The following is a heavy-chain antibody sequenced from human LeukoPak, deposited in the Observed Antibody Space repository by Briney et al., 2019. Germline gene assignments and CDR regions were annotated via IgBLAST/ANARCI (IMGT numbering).Heavy chain of an antibody. J-gene: IGHJ6*03. CDR1: GFTLSSYW. D-gene: IGHD6-25*01. V-gene: IGHV3-74*01. CDR3: ARFAAGGSYYYYMDV. CDR2: INPDGSTT. Sequence: GGSLRLSCAASGFTLSSYWMHWVRQAPGKGLVWVSRINPDGSTTTYADSVKGRFTISRDNAKNSLYLQMNSLRADDTAVYYCARFAAGGSYYYYMDVWGKGTTVTVSS.